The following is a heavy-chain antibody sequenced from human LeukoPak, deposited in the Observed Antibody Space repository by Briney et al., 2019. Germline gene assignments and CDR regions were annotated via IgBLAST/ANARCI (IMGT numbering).Heavy chain of an antibody. CDR2: ISYSGNT. CDR1: GSSIISSDYH. D-gene: IGHD2-15*01. Sequence: SETLSLTCTVSGSSIISSDYHWGWVRQPPGKGLEWIGTISYSGNTDYNPSLRSRVTISVDTSNNQFSLRLGSVTAADTAVYHCARHCCSGPAKRVFDIWGQGTMVTVSS. J-gene: IGHJ3*02. CDR3: ARHCCSGPAKRVFDI. V-gene: IGHV4-39*01.